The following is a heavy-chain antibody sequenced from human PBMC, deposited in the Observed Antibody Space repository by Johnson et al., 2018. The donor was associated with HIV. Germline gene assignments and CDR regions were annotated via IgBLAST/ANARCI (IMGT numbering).Heavy chain of an antibody. CDR3: LLGQDGGGI. CDR2: IRSNAYGGTT. Sequence: VQLVESGGGLVQPGRSLRLSCTASGFTFGDYAMSWVRQAPGKGLEWVGFIRSNAYGGTTDYAASVKGRFTISREHAEKSLFLQMNSLTAEDTAMYYALLGQDGGGIWGQGTMVTVSS. CDR1: GFTFGDYA. D-gene: IGHD3-16*01. J-gene: IGHJ3*02. V-gene: IGHV3-49*04.